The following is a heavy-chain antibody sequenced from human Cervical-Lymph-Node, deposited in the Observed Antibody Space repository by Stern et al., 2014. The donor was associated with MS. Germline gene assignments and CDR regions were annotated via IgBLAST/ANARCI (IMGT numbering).Heavy chain of an antibody. CDR1: GFTFSNYA. D-gene: IGHD4-17*01. J-gene: IGHJ4*02. Sequence: VHLVESGGGVVQPGRSLTLSCAASGFTFSNYAMHWVRQAPGKGLEWVALISYDVSDKYYADSVKGRFTISRDNSKNTLYLQMNSLRAEDTAVYYCARGSTVTSNDYWGQGTLVTVSS. CDR3: ARGSTVTSNDY. CDR2: ISYDVSDK. V-gene: IGHV3-30*04.